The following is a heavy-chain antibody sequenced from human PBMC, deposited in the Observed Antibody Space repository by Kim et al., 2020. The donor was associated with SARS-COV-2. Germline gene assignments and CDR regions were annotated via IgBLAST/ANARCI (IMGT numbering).Heavy chain of an antibody. J-gene: IGHJ4*02. CDR1: GGSFSGSY. V-gene: IGHV4-34*01. Sequence: SETLSLTCAVYGGSFSGSYWSWIRQPPGKGLEWIGEINHSGRNNYNPSSKSRVTISVEKSKNQSSLKLSSVPAADTAVYYCARGRAGSSSWYFGGLVDYWGQGTLVTVSS. CDR3: ARGRAGSSSWYFGGLVDY. CDR2: INHSGRN. D-gene: IGHD6-13*01.